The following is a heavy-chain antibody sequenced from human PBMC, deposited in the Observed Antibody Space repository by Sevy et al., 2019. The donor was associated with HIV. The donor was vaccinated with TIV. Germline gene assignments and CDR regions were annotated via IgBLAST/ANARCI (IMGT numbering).Heavy chain of an antibody. V-gene: IGHV3-15*01. J-gene: IGHJ4*02. CDR3: TTAHLALADIDF. CDR1: GFTFTGAW. Sequence: GGSLRLSCAASGFTFTGAWLNWVRQAPGKGLEWVGRIKANIHGGTADYAAPVKGRFTISRDDSKNTLYLQMNSLKIDDTAVYYCTTAHLALADIDFCGQGTLVTVSS. CDR2: IKANIHGGTA.